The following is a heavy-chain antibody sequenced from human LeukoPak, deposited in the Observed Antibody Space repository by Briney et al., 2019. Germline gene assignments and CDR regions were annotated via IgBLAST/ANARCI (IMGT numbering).Heavy chain of an antibody. CDR3: ASLGVVVAAIDY. D-gene: IGHD2-15*01. V-gene: IGHV4-30-2*05. J-gene: IGHJ4*02. CDR1: GGSISSGGYS. CDR2: IYHSGST. Sequence: SQTLSLTCAVSGGSISSGGYSWSWIRQPPGKGLEWIGYIYHSGSTYYNPSLKSRVTISVDTSKNQFSLKLSSVTAADTAVYYCASLGVVVAAIDYWGQGTLVTVPS.